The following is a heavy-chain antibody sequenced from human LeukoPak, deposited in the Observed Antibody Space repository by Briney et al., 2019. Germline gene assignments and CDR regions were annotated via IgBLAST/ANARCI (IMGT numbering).Heavy chain of an antibody. CDR1: GYTFTSYA. CDR2: INAGNGNT. D-gene: IGHD2-2*01. V-gene: IGHV1-3*01. CDR3: ARVVGYCSSTSCGGRYGMDV. Sequence: ASVKVYCKASGYTFTSYAMHWVRQAPGQRLEWMGWINAGNGNTKYSQKFQGRVTITRDTSASTAYMELSSLRSEDTAVYYCARVVGYCSSTSCGGRYGMDVWGQGTTVTVSS. J-gene: IGHJ6*02.